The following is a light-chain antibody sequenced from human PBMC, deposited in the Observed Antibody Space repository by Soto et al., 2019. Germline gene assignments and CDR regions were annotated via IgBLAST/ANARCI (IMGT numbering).Light chain of an antibody. CDR1: SSDVGSYNL. V-gene: IGLV2-23*01. Sequence: QSALTQPASVSGSPGQSITISCTGTSSDVGSYNLVSWYQQPPGEAPKLMIYEGSKRPSGVSNRFSGSKSGNTASLTISGHQAEDEAEYYCCSYAGSDPMIFAGGTKVTVL. J-gene: IGLJ2*01. CDR2: EGS. CDR3: CSYAGSDPMI.